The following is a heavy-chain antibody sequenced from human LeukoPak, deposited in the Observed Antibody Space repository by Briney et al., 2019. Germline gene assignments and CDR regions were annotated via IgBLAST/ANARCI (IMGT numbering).Heavy chain of an antibody. CDR2: IYYRGST. J-gene: IGHJ3*02. Sequence: PSETLSLTCTVSGGSISSSSYYWDWIRQPPGKGLEWIGNIYYRGSTYYNPSLTSRVTISVDTSENQFSLKLSSVTAADTAVYYCARKYCSSTSCYNENDAFDIWGQGTMVTVSS. CDR1: GGSISSSSYY. CDR3: ARKYCSSTSCYNENDAFDI. D-gene: IGHD2-2*02. V-gene: IGHV4-39*07.